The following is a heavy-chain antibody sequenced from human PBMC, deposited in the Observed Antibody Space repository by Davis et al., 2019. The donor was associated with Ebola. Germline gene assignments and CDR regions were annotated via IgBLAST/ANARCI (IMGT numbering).Heavy chain of an antibody. D-gene: IGHD6-13*01. CDR3: ARSGPYSSSWSYFDY. CDR1: GFTFSSYD. J-gene: IGHJ4*02. Sequence: GESLKISCAASGFTFSSYDMNWVRQAPGKGLEWVSYISSSGSTIYYADSVKGRFTISRDNAKNSLYLQMNSLRAEDTAVYYCARSGPYSSSWSYFDYWGQGTLVTVSS. V-gene: IGHV3-48*03. CDR2: ISSSGSTI.